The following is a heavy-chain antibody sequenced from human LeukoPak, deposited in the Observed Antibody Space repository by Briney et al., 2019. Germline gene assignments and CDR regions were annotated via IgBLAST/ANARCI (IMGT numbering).Heavy chain of an antibody. Sequence: PGRSLRLSCAASGFTFSSYGVHWVRQAPGKGLEWVAVIWYDGSNKYYADSVKGRFTISRDNSKNTLYLQMNSLRAEDTAVYYCAKVQLARGYYYYYMDVWGKGTTVTVSS. V-gene: IGHV3-33*06. CDR1: GFTFSSYG. J-gene: IGHJ6*03. CDR2: IWYDGSNK. D-gene: IGHD5-18*01. CDR3: AKVQLARGYYYYYMDV.